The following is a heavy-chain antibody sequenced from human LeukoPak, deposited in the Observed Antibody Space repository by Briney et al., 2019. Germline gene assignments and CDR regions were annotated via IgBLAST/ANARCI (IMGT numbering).Heavy chain of an antibody. CDR1: GGSISSYY. V-gene: IGHV4-59*01. Sequence: SETLSLTCTVSGGSISSYYWSWIRQPPGKGLEWIGYIYYSGSINYNPSLKSRVTISVDTSKNQFSLKLSSVTAADTAVYYCARVGYYDSSGYLAGTDAFDIWGQGTMVTVSS. D-gene: IGHD3-22*01. CDR2: IYYSGSI. CDR3: ARVGYYDSSGYLAGTDAFDI. J-gene: IGHJ3*02.